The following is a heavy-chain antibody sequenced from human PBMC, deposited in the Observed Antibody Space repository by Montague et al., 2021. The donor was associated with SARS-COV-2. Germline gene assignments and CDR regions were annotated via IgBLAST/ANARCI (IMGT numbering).Heavy chain of an antibody. CDR3: ARGRQHFNMIVVVMTGEEYYFDY. CDR2: INHRGTS. CDR1: GGSFSDYF. V-gene: IGHV4-34*01. Sequence: SETLSLTCAVYGGSFSDYFWTWIRQSPGKGLEWIGEINHRGTSNYNPSLKSRVSISVDTSKNQFSLYLGSVTAADTAVYYCARGRQHFNMIVVVMTGEEYYFDYWGQGTLVAVSS. J-gene: IGHJ4*02. D-gene: IGHD3-22*01.